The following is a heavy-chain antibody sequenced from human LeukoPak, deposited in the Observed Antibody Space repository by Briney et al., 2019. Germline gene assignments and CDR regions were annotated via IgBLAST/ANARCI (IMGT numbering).Heavy chain of an antibody. CDR1: GGSISSGSFY. Sequence: SETLSLTCTVSGGSISSGSFYWSWIRQPAGKRLEWIGRMYTSGNTNYNPSLKSRVTISVDTSKNQFSPKVSSVTAADTAVYYCARDKYYYDSSGSIRFDYWGQGTLVTVSS. CDR2: MYTSGNT. D-gene: IGHD3-22*01. V-gene: IGHV4-61*02. CDR3: ARDKYYYDSSGSIRFDY. J-gene: IGHJ4*02.